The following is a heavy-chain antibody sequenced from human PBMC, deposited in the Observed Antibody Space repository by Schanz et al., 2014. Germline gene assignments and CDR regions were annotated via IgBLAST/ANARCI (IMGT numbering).Heavy chain of an antibody. D-gene: IGHD2-15*01. J-gene: IGHJ6*02. V-gene: IGHV3-23*05. Sequence: EGQLAESGGGLVQPGGSLRLSCAASGFTFSSYAMSWVRQAPGKGLEWVSTIYASGATYYADSVKGRFTISRDNSKNTLYLQMNSLSADDTAVFYCAKGMGYCSGGTCYDYYYYGLDVWGQGTTVTVSS. CDR1: GFTFSSYA. CDR3: AKGMGYCSGGTCYDYYYYGLDV. CDR2: IYASGAT.